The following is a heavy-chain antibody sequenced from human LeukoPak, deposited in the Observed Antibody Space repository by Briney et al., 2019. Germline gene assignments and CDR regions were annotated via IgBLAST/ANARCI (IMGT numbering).Heavy chain of an antibody. D-gene: IGHD6-13*01. CDR1: GYTLTELS. Sequence: GASVKVSCKVSGYTLTELSIHWVRQAPGQGLEWMGIINPSGGSTSYAQKFQGRVTMTRDTSTSTVYMELSSLRSEDTAVYYCARDKGQQLVLDDYWGQGTLVTVSS. J-gene: IGHJ4*02. CDR3: ARDKGQQLVLDDY. CDR2: INPSGGST. V-gene: IGHV1-46*01.